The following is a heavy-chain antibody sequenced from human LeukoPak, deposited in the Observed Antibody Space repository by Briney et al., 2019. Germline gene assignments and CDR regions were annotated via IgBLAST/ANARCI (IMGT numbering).Heavy chain of an antibody. J-gene: IGHJ4*02. CDR2: IWYDGNNK. D-gene: IGHD2/OR15-2a*01. CDR3: AREENIAFDY. Sequence: PGRSLRLSCAASGFTFSSYGMHWVRQAPGKGLEWVAIIWYDGNNKYYADSVKGRFTISRDNSKNTLYLQMSSLRVEDTAVYYCAREENIAFDYWGQGTLVTVSS. CDR1: GFTFSSYG. V-gene: IGHV3-33*01.